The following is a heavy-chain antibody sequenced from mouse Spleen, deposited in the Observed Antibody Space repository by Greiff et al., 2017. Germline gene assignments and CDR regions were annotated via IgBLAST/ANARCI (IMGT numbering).Heavy chain of an antibody. CDR2: ISGGGSYT. CDR3: ARQVESYYAMDY. J-gene: IGHJ4*01. V-gene: IGHV5-9-2*01. CDR1: GFPFSSYG. Sequence: EVPLVESGGGLVKPGGSLKLSCAASGFPFSSYGMSWVRQTPEKRLEWVATISGGGSYTYYPDSVKGRFTISRDNAKNNLYLQMSSLRSEDTALYYCARQVESYYAMDYWGQGTSVTVSS.